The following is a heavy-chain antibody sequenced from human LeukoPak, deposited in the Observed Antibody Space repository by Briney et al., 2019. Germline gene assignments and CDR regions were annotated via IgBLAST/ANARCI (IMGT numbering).Heavy chain of an antibody. CDR3: ARERDKKYYYDSSGYYVLFY. Sequence: ASVKVSCKASGYTLTGYYMHWVRQAPGQGLEWMGRINPNSGGTNYAQKFQGRVTMTRDTSISTAYMELSRLRSDDTAVYYCARERDKKYYYDSSGYYVLFYWGQGTLVTVSS. D-gene: IGHD3-22*01. CDR2: INPNSGGT. CDR1: GYTLTGYY. J-gene: IGHJ4*02. V-gene: IGHV1-2*06.